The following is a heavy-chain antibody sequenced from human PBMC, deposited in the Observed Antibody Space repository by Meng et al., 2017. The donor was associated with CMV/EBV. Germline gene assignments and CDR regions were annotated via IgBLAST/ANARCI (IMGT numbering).Heavy chain of an antibody. CDR2: INPNSGGT. D-gene: IGHD6-6*01. Sequence: ASVKVSCKASGYTFTGYYMHWVRQAPGQGLEWMGWINPNSGGTNYAQKFQGRVTMTRDTSISTPYMQLSRLRSDDTAVYYCARDLRVVAARPYANYYGMDVWGQGTTVTVSS. V-gene: IGHV1-2*02. CDR1: GYTFTGYY. CDR3: ARDLRVVAARPYANYYGMDV. J-gene: IGHJ6*02.